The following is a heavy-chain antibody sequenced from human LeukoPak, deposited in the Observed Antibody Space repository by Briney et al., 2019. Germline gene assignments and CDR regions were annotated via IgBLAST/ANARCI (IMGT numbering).Heavy chain of an antibody. CDR1: GGTFSSCA. D-gene: IGHD5-24*01. CDR2: IIPILGIA. V-gene: IGHV1-69*04. CDR3: ARPRDGYNYFDY. J-gene: IGHJ4*02. Sequence: GASVKVSCKASGGTFSSCAISWVRQAPGQGLEWMGRIIPILGIANYAQKFQGRVTITADKSTSTAYMELSSLRSEDTAVYYCARPRDGYNYFDYWGQGTLVTVSS.